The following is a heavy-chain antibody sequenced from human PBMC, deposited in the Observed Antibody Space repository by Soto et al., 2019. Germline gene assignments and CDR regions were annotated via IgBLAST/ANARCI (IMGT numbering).Heavy chain of an antibody. CDR2: ISYDGSNT. CDR1: GFTFSSYA. D-gene: IGHD6-13*01. CDR3: ARDLGAYSSSGRYDYGMDV. J-gene: IGHJ6*02. Sequence: QVQLVESGGGVVQPGRSLRLSCAASGFTFSSYAMHWVRQAPGKGLEWVAVISYDGSNTYYADSVKGRFTISRDNSKNSLYLQMNSLRADDTAVYYCARDLGAYSSSGRYDYGMDVWGQGTTVTVSS. V-gene: IGHV3-30-3*01.